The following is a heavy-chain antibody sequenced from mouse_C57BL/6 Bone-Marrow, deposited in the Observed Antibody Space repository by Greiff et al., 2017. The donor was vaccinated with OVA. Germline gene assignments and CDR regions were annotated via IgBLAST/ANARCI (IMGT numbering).Heavy chain of an antibody. Sequence: VKLMESGAELVKPGASVKMSCKASGYTFTTYPIEWLKQNHGKSLEWIGNFHPYNDDTKYNEKFKGKATLTVEKSSSTVYLELSRLTSDDSAVYYCARGDYYGSLYWYFDVWGTGTTVTVSS. CDR2: FHPYNDDT. V-gene: IGHV1-47*01. D-gene: IGHD1-1*01. CDR3: ARGDYYGSLYWYFDV. J-gene: IGHJ1*03. CDR1: GYTFTTYP.